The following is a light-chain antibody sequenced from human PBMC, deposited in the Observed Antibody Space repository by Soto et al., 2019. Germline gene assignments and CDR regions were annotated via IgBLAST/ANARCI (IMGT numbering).Light chain of an antibody. V-gene: IGLV2-23*01. J-gene: IGLJ3*02. CDR1: SSDVGSYNL. CDR3: CSYAGSGPRV. Sequence: QSALTQPASVSGSPGQSITISCTGTSSDVGSYNLVSWYQQHPGKAPKLMIYEGSKRPSGVSNRFSGSKSGNTASLTISGLQAEDKADYYCCSYAGSGPRVFGGGTKLTVL. CDR2: EGS.